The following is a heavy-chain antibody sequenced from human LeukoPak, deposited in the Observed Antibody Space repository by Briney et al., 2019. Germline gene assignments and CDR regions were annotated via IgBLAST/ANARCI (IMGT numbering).Heavy chain of an antibody. J-gene: IGHJ5*02. CDR3: ARDPLYCSSTSCYFDWFDP. CDR2: TYYRSKWYN. Sequence: NPSQTLSLTCAISGDSVSSNSAAWNWIRQSPSRGLEWLGRTYYRSKWYNDYAVSVKSRITINPDTSKNQFSLQLNSVTPEDTAVYYCARDPLYCSSTSCYFDWFDPWGQGTLVTVSS. V-gene: IGHV6-1*01. CDR1: GDSVSSNSAA. D-gene: IGHD2-2*01.